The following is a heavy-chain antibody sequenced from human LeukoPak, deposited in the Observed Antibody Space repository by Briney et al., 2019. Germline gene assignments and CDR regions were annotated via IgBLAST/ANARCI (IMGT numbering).Heavy chain of an antibody. CDR1: GYSISSGYY. CDR3: ARAMSGYGYGLTYYFDY. V-gene: IGHV4-38-2*02. Sequence: SETLSLTCSVSGYSISSGYYWGWIRQPPGKGLEWIGSIHHSGSLYYSPSLKSRVTISLDTSKNQFSLKLRSVTAADTAVYYCARAMSGYGYGLTYYFDYWGQGTLVTVSS. D-gene: IGHD5-18*01. J-gene: IGHJ4*02. CDR2: IHHSGSL.